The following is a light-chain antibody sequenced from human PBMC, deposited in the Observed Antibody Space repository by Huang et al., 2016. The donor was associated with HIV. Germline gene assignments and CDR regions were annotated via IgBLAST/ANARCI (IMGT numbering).Light chain of an antibody. CDR3: QQYNNWPRT. Sequence: EIVMTQSPATLSVSPGERATLSCRASQSVSSNLAWYQQKPGQAPRLLIYAASTRATVIPARFSGSGSWTEFTLTISSLQSEDFAVYYCQQYNNWPRTFGQGTKVEIK. J-gene: IGKJ1*01. CDR2: AAS. CDR1: QSVSSN. V-gene: IGKV3-15*01.